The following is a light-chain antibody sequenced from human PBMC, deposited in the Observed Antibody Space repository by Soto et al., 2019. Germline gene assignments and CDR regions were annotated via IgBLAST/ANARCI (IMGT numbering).Light chain of an antibody. CDR1: SSDVGSYNL. J-gene: IGLJ1*01. CDR2: VVG. V-gene: IGLV2-23*02. Sequence: QSALTQPASVSGSPGQSITISCTGTSSDVGSYNLVSWYQHHPGKAPKLMIYVVGKRPSGASSRFSGSKSGNTASLTISGLQAEDEADYYCCSYAGSGTPYVFGTGTKVTVL. CDR3: CSYAGSGTPYV.